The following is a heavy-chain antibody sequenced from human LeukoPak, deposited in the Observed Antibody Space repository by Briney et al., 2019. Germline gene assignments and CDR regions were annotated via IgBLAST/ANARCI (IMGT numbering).Heavy chain of an antibody. J-gene: IGHJ4*02. Sequence: GGSLRLSCAASGFTFSSYWMHCVRQAPGKGRVWVSSINSDGSSTSYADYVKGRFTISRDNAKNTMYLQMNSLRAEDTGVYYCARGIEAFDYWGQGTLVTVSA. V-gene: IGHV3-74*01. CDR1: GFTFSSYW. CDR3: ARGIEAFDY. D-gene: IGHD2-15*01. CDR2: INSDGSST.